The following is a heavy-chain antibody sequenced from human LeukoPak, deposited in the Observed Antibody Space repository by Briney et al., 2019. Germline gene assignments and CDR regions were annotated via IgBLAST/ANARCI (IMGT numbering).Heavy chain of an antibody. D-gene: IGHD1-26*01. V-gene: IGHV3-11*06. CDR1: GFTFTDFY. CDR3: VRGPYSGSYYYFDY. CDR2: ISSSSSYI. J-gene: IGHJ4*02. Sequence: GVSLRLSCAASGFTFTDFYMSWIRQAPGKGLEWVSSISSSSSYIYYADSVKGRFTISRDNAKNSLYLQMNSLRAEDTAVYYCVRGPYSGSYYYFDYWGQGTLVTVSS.